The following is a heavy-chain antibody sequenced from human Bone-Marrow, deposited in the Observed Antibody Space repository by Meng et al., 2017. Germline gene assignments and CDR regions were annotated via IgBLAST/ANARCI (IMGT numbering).Heavy chain of an antibody. Sequence: SETLSLTCAVSGYSITGSYNWGWIRQSPGKGLEWIGSIYQSGSTYYNPSLKSRVTMSADTSKNQFSLKLSSVTAADTAVYYCARDLIRIAAAVYNWFDPWGQGTLVTVSS. D-gene: IGHD6-13*01. V-gene: IGHV4-38-2*02. CDR3: ARDLIRIAAAVYNWFDP. J-gene: IGHJ5*02. CDR1: GYSITGSYN. CDR2: IYQSGST.